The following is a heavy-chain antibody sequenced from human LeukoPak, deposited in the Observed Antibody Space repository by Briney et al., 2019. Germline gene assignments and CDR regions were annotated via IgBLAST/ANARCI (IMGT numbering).Heavy chain of an antibody. Sequence: ASVKVSCKASGGTFSSYTFSWVRQAPGQGLEWMGGIIPIFGTANYARKFQGRVTITADESTSTAYMELSSLRSEDTAVYYCASASHITMLRGAKAYWGQGTLVTVSS. J-gene: IGHJ4*02. CDR2: IIPIFGTA. CDR3: ASASHITMLRGAKAY. V-gene: IGHV1-69*13. CDR1: GGTFSSYT. D-gene: IGHD3-10*01.